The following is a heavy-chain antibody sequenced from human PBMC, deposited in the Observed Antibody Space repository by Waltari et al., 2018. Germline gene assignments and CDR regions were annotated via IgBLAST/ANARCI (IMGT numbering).Heavy chain of an antibody. D-gene: IGHD3-10*01. CDR2: VDPEDGQA. J-gene: IGHJ3*01. V-gene: IGHV1-69-2*01. Sequence: EVHLLQSGAELKKPGTPVKISCKLSGSTFTDSPIHWVRQAPGDGLQWVGLVDPEDGQAISADKFQGRVTMTADTSTDTAYLELTSLTSEDTAVFFCATAPGGGSSASRPFHFWGQGTMITVSS. CDR1: GSTFTDSP. CDR3: ATAPGGGSSASRPFHF.